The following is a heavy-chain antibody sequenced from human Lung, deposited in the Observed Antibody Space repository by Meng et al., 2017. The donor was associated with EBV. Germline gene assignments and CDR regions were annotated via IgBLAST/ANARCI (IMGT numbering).Heavy chain of an antibody. CDR1: WVSISSSGFY. CDR2: IYDSGSI. J-gene: IGHJ4*02. D-gene: IGHD3-10*01. CDR3: ARDYGSGIFDY. V-gene: IGHV4-31*02. Sequence: VNLKESGLGLVKLSQPLSLTWNVAWVSISSSGFYWRWIRQHPGKGLEWIGYIYDSGSIYYSPSLKSRVSMSVDTSKNQFSLKLSSVTAADTAVYYCARDYGSGIFDYWGQGTLVTVSS.